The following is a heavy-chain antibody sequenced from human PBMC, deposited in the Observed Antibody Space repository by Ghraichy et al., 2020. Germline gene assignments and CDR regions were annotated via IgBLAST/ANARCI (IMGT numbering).Heavy chain of an antibody. CDR3: ARGGIAARPTVYYYYYMDV. Sequence: SVKVSCKASGGTFSSYAISWVRQAPGQGLEWMGGIIPIFGTANYAQKFQGRVTITADESTSTAYMELSSLRSEDTAVYYCARGGIAARPTVYYYYYMDVWGKGTTVTVSS. J-gene: IGHJ6*03. V-gene: IGHV1-69*13. CDR2: IIPIFGTA. CDR1: GGTFSSYA. D-gene: IGHD6-6*01.